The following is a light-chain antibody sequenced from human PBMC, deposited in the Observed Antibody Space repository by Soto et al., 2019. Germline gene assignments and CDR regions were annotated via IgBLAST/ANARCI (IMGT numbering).Light chain of an antibody. CDR2: DTS. CDR1: QSVSNTY. J-gene: IGKJ5*01. Sequence: EIVMTHSPGTLSLSPGERATLSFRTSQSVSNTYVAWYQQKPGQAPRLLIYDTSSRVTGIPDRFSGSGSGTDFTLTISRLEPEDFAVFYCQQDGTSEIIFGQGTRLEIK. V-gene: IGKV3-20*01. CDR3: QQDGTSEII.